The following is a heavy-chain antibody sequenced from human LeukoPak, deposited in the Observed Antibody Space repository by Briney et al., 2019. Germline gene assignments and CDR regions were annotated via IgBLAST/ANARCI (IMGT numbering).Heavy chain of an antibody. CDR3: ARVKSYDFWSGFPLYAFDI. V-gene: IGHV4-59*01. J-gene: IGHJ3*02. D-gene: IGHD3-3*01. CDR1: HGSISRYY. Sequence: SETLSLTCAVSHGSISRYYWNWIRQSPGKGLEWIGYIYYSGSTNYNPSLKSRVTISVDTSKNQFSLKLSSVTAADTAVYYCARVKSYDFWSGFPLYAFDIWGQGTMVTVSS. CDR2: IYYSGST.